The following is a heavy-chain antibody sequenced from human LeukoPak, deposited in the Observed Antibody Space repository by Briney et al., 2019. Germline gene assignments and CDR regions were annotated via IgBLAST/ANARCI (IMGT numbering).Heavy chain of an antibody. J-gene: IGHJ4*02. CDR3: ARDRISSSLYYFDY. V-gene: IGHV4-38-2*02. CDR1: GYSISSGYY. CDR2: IYHSGRT. Sequence: SETLSLTCAVSGYSISSGYYWDWIPQPPGKGLEWIGSIYHSGRTYYNPSLKSRVTISVDTSKNQFSLKLSSVTAADTAVYYCARDRISSSLYYFDYWGQGTLVTVSS. D-gene: IGHD6-13*01.